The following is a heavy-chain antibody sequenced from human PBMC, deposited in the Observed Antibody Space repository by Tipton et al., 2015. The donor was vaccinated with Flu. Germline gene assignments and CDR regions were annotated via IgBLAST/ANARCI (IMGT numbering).Heavy chain of an antibody. CDR1: GFIFSSYG. V-gene: IGHV3-33*06. D-gene: IGHD4-17*01. Sequence: SGFIFSSYGMHWVRQAPGKGLEWVAVIRSDGSKKYYADSVKGRFTISRDNSKNTLYLQMNSVRAEDTAVYYCAKEWTTVATSEFCDYWGQGTLVTVSS. J-gene: IGHJ4*02. CDR3: AKEWTTVATSEFCDY. CDR2: IRSDGSKK.